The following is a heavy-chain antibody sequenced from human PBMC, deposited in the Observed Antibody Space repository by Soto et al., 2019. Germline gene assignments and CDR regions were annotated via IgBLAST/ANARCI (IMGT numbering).Heavy chain of an antibody. CDR1: GGTFSSYR. D-gene: IGHD3-10*01. J-gene: IGHJ6*02. V-gene: IGHV1-69*06. Sequence: QVQLVQSGAEVKKPGSSVKVSCKVSGGTFSSYRISWVRQAPGQGLEWMGVITPVIGTPDYAQKFRGRVTVTADRSTSTAYMELSRLRSEDTAVYYCARDLPSLEVRSYGMDVWGQGTTVTVSS. CDR2: ITPVIGTP. CDR3: ARDLPSLEVRSYGMDV.